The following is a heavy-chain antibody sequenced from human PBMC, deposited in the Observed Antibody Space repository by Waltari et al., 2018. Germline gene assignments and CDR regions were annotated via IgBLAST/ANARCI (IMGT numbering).Heavy chain of an antibody. Sequence: QVQLQESGPGLVKPSQTLSLTCTVSGGSISSGSYYWSWIRQPAGKGLEWIGRIYTSGGTNSNPSLKGRVTISVDTSKNQFSRKLSSVTAADTAVYYCAREDPRWHGWFDPWGQGTLVTVSA. V-gene: IGHV4-61*02. J-gene: IGHJ5*02. CDR1: GGSISSGSYY. CDR2: IYTSGGT. D-gene: IGHD4-17*01. CDR3: AREDPRWHGWFDP.